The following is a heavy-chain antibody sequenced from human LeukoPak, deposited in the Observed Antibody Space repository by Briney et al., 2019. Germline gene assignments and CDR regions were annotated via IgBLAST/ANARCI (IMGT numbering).Heavy chain of an antibody. CDR3: ARGRIAARSGGYFQH. D-gene: IGHD6-6*01. J-gene: IGHJ1*01. CDR1: GGSFSGYY. Sequence: SETLSLTCAVYGGSFSGYYWSWIRQPPGRGLEWIGEINHSGSTNYNPSLKSRVTISVDTSKNQFSLKLSSVTAADTAVYYCARGRIAARSGGYFQHWGQGTLVTVSS. V-gene: IGHV4-34*01. CDR2: INHSGST.